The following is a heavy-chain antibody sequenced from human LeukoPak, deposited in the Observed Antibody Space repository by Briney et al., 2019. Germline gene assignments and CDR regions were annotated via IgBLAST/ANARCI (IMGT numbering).Heavy chain of an antibody. J-gene: IGHJ3*02. CDR3: ARTIAAADDAFDI. V-gene: IGHV5-51*01. Sequence: GESLKISCKGFGYSFTSYWIGWVRQMPGKGLEWMGIIYPGDSDTRYSPSFQGQVTISADKSISTAYLQWSSLKASDTAMYYCARTIAAADDAFDIWGQGTMVTVSS. CDR2: IYPGDSDT. D-gene: IGHD6-13*01. CDR1: GYSFTSYW.